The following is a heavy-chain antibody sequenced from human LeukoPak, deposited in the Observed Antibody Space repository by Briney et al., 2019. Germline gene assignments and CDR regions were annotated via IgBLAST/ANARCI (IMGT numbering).Heavy chain of an antibody. CDR3: AKDIEAGTAGFSFDY. Sequence: GGSLRLSCAASGFSFAYYAMHWVRQAPGKGLEWVSLITANGDSTYYADSVKGRFTISRDNSKNSLSLQMNSLRTEDTALYYCAKDIEAGTAGFSFDYWGQGTLVAVPS. V-gene: IGHV3-43*02. CDR1: GFSFAYYA. J-gene: IGHJ4*02. CDR2: ITANGDST. D-gene: IGHD2-21*02.